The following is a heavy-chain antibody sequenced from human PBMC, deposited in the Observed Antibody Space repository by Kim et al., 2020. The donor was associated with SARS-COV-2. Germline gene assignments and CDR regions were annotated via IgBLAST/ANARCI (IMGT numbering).Heavy chain of an antibody. CDR2: GNP. CDR3: ARDSTGYFDS. D-gene: IGHD2-8*02. Sequence: GNPPSAQVFPGRFVFSLDTSVSTAYLQVSSLKAEDTAVYYCARDSTGYFDSWGQGTLVTVSS. V-gene: IGHV7-4-1*02. J-gene: IGHJ4*02.